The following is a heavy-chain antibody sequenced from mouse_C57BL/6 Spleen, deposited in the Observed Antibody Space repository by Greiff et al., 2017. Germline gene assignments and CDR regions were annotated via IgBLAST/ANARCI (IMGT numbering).Heavy chain of an antibody. Sequence: EVQRVESGPELVKPGASVKIPCKASGYTFTDYNMDWVKQSHGKSLEWIGDINPNNGGTIYNQKFKGKATLTVDKSSSTAYMELRSLTSEDTAVYYCARGGYAYAMDYWGQGTSVTVSS. CDR2: INPNNGGT. CDR3: ARGGYAYAMDY. J-gene: IGHJ4*01. V-gene: IGHV1-18*01. CDR1: GYTFTDYN. D-gene: IGHD3-1*01.